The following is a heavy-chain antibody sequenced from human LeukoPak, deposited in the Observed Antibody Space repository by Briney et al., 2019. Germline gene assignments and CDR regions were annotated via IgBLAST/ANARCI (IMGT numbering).Heavy chain of an antibody. J-gene: IGHJ4*02. D-gene: IGHD3-22*01. CDR1: GFTFSSYA. V-gene: IGHV3-23*01. CDR2: ISGSGGST. CDR3: ARDWYYYDSSGYLLQVDY. Sequence: GGSLRLSCAASGFTFSSYAMSWVRQAPGKGLEWVSAISGSGGSTYYADSVKGRFTISRDNSKNTLYLQMNSLRAEDTAVYYCARDWYYYDSSGYLLQVDYWGQGTLVTVSS.